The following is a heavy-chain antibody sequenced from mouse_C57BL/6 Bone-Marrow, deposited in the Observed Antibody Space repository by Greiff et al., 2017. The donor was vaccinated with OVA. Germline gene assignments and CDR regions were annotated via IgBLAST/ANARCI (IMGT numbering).Heavy chain of an antibody. J-gene: IGHJ2*01. D-gene: IGHD1-1*01. Sequence: VQLQQPGAELVKPGASVKMSCKASGYTFTSYWITWVKQRPGQGLEWIGDIYPGSGSTNYNEKLKSKATLTVDTSSSTAYMQLSSLTSEDSAVYYCARITTVVARLDYWGQGTTLTVSS. CDR2: IYPGSGST. V-gene: IGHV1-55*01. CDR1: GYTFTSYW. CDR3: ARITTVVARLDY.